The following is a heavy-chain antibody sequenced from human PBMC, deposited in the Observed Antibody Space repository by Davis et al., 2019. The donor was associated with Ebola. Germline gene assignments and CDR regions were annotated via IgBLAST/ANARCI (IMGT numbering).Heavy chain of an antibody. CDR3: VRTTYGAPEY. CDR2: ISYDGGNK. Sequence: PGGSLRLSCAATGFTFSSYGMHWVRQAPGKGLEWVAVISYDGGNKYYVDSVKGRFTISRDNATSTLYLQMNSLTAEDTAVYYCVRTTYGAPEYWGQGTLVTVSS. D-gene: IGHD4-17*01. CDR1: GFTFSSYG. V-gene: IGHV3-30*03. J-gene: IGHJ4*02.